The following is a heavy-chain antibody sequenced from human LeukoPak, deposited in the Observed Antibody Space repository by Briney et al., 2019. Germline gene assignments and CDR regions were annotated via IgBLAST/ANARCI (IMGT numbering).Heavy chain of an antibody. CDR3: AIFVGSGLDY. Sequence: TSETLSHSCSVSGASICCYSGSGIRQPPGKGLEWIGYIYYSGNTNYNPSLKSRVTISVDTTNNEVSLNLNSVTAADTAVYYCAIFVGSGLDYWGQGTLLTVSS. V-gene: IGHV4-59*03. D-gene: IGHD2-15*01. J-gene: IGHJ4*02. CDR1: GASICCYS. CDR2: IYYSGNT.